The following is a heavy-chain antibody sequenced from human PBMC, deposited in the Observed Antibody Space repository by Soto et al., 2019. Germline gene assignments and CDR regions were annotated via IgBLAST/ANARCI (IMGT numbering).Heavy chain of an antibody. CDR1: GFTFSSYG. CDR2: ISYDGSNK. J-gene: IGHJ3*02. Sequence: QVQLVESGGGVVQPGRSLRLSCAASGFTFSSYGMHWVRQAPGKGLEWVAVISYDGSNKYYADSVKGRFTISRDNSKNTLYLQMNSLRAEDTAVYYCAKDLGYYHSRGSMERGAFDMWGQGTMVTVSS. CDR3: AKDLGYYHSRGSMERGAFDM. V-gene: IGHV3-30*18. D-gene: IGHD3-22*01.